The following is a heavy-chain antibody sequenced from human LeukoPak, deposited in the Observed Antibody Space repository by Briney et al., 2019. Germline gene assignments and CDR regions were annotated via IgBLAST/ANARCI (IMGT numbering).Heavy chain of an antibody. D-gene: IGHD3-10*01. J-gene: IGHJ6*02. CDR1: GFSFSMSW. V-gene: IGHV3-7*01. CDR2: IKEDGSRQ. Sequence: PGGSLRLSCAASGFSFSMSWMCWVRQAPGKGLEWVANIKEDGSRQNYVDSVKGRFTISRDNSKNTLYLQMNSLRAEDTAVYYCAKDPSDYYGMDVWGQGTTVTVSS. CDR3: AKDPSDYYGMDV.